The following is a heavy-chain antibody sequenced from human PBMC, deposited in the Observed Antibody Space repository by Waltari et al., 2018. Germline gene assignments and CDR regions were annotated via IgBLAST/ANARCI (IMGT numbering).Heavy chain of an antibody. CDR2: IGNIVTDT. V-gene: IGHV3-23*01. Sequence: QLLESGGDLAQPGGYVSRPCAAAGLDFSAYTMNWVRQAPGKWLEWVSTIGNIVTDTHYSDSVRGRFTISRDNSKNTVSLQMSSLRDEDTAIYYCVTRIENHFDHWGRGTPVTVSS. CDR1: GLDFSAYT. D-gene: IGHD3-16*01. CDR3: VTRIENHFDH. J-gene: IGHJ4*02.